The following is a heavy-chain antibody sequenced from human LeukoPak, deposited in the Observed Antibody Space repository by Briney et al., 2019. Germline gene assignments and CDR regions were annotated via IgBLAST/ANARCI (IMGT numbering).Heavy chain of an antibody. V-gene: IGHV1-69*05. CDR1: GGTFSSYA. CDR2: IIPIFGTA. D-gene: IGHD3-3*01. Sequence: SVKVSCKASGGTFSSYAISWVRQAPGQGLEWMGGIIPIFGTANYAQKFQGRVTITRNTSISTAYMELSSLRSEDTAVYYCARGGVYYDFWSGYHDAFDIWGQGTMVTVSS. J-gene: IGHJ3*02. CDR3: ARGGVYYDFWSGYHDAFDI.